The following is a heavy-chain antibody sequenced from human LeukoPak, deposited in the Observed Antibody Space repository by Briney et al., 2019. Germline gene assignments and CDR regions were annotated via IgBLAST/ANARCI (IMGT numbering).Heavy chain of an antibody. CDR3: VSQKWLYAFDI. J-gene: IGHJ3*02. V-gene: IGHV3-53*01. Sequence: PGGSLRLSCVASGLTVNSNYMSWVRQAPGKGLEWVSAIYSGGATYYADSVKGRFTVSRDDSKNTLHLQMYRLRAEDTAMYYCVSQKWLYAFDIWGQGTMVTVSS. CDR1: GLTVNSNY. D-gene: IGHD5-24*01. CDR2: IYSGGAT.